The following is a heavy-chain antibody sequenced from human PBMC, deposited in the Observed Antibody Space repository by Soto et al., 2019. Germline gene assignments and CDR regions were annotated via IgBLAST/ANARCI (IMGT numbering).Heavy chain of an antibody. D-gene: IGHD6-6*01. CDR3: ARERPGIAARPWQYYYYYGMDV. J-gene: IGHJ6*02. CDR1: GGSFSGYY. CDR2: INHSGST. V-gene: IGHV4-34*01. Sequence: PSETLSLTCAVYGGSFSGYYWSWIRQPPGKGLEWIGEINHSGSTNYNPSLKSRVTISVDTSKNQFSLKLSSVTAADTAVYYCARERPGIAARPWQYYYYYGMDVWGQGTTVTVSS.